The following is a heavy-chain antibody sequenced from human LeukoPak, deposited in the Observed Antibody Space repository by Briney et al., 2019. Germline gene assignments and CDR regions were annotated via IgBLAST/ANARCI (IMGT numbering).Heavy chain of an antibody. CDR3: ASDEEEWLGWFDP. CDR1: GGSISSYY. D-gene: IGHD6-19*01. J-gene: IGHJ5*02. CDR2: IYYSGST. Sequence: PSETLSLTCTVSGGSISSYYWSWIRQPPGKGLEWVGYIYYSGSTNYNPSLKSRVTISVDTSKNQFSLKLSSVTAADTAVYYCASDEEEWLGWFDPWGQGTLVTVSS. V-gene: IGHV4-59*01.